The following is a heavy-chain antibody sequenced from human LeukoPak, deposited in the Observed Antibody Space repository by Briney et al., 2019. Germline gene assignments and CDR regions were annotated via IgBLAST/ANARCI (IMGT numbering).Heavy chain of an antibody. V-gene: IGHV3-74*01. CDR3: ASSGYSYGDFDY. CDR2: INSDGSST. J-gene: IGHJ4*02. D-gene: IGHD5-18*01. Sequence: GGSLRLSCAASGFTFSSYWMHWVRQAPGKGLVWVSRINSDGSSTSYADSVKGRFTISRDNAKSTLYLQMNSLRAEDTAVYYCASSGYSYGDFDYWGQGTLVTVSS. CDR1: GFTFSSYW.